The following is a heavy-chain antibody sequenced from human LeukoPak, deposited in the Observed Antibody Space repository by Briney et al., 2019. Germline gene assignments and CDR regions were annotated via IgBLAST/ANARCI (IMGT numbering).Heavy chain of an antibody. D-gene: IGHD4-17*01. V-gene: IGHV4-59*08. Sequence: SETLSLTCTVSGDSLNGYYWGWIRQPPGKGLECIGYIHFSAGTAHNASLKSRLTISLDTSKNQFSLTLSYVSAADTAVYYCARHVYGEGMVVWGKGTTVTVSS. CDR3: ARHVYGEGMVV. J-gene: IGHJ6*04. CDR2: IHFSAGT. CDR1: GDSLNGYY.